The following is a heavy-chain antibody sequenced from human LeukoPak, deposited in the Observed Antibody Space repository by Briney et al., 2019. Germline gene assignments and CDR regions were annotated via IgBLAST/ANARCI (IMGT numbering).Heavy chain of an antibody. CDR3: TTGPEWELRNHDY. D-gene: IGHD1-26*01. CDR1: GFTFSNAW. J-gene: IGHJ4*02. V-gene: IGHV3-15*01. CDR2: IKSKTDGGTT. Sequence: PGGSLRLSCAASGFTFSNAWMSWVRQAPGKGLEWVGRIKSKTDGGTTDYAAPVKGRFTISRDDSKNTLYLQMNSLKTEDTAVYYCTTGPEWELRNHDYWGQGTLVTVSS.